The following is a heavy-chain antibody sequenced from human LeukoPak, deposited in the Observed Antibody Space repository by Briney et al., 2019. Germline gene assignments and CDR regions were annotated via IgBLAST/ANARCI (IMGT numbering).Heavy chain of an antibody. Sequence: ASVKVSCKASGGTFSSYAISWVRQAPGQGLEWMGGIIPIFGTANYAQKFQGRVTITADESTSTAYMELGSLRSEDTAVYYCARELDFWSDSMDVWGQGTTVTVSS. CDR1: GGTFSSYA. J-gene: IGHJ6*02. CDR3: ARELDFWSDSMDV. V-gene: IGHV1-69*13. D-gene: IGHD3-3*01. CDR2: IIPIFGTA.